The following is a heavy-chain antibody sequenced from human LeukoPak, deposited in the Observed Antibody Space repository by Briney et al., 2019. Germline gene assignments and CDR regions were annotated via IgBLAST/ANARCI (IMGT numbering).Heavy chain of an antibody. CDR1: GFIFSSYG. D-gene: IGHD2-2*01. Sequence: GGSLRLSCAASGFIFSSYGMHWVRQAPGKGLEWVSSINSDSSSIYYADSVKGRFTISRDNAKNSLYLQMNSLRAEDTAVYYCAREGYCSSTSCYRDYWGQGTLVTVSS. CDR2: INSDSSSI. J-gene: IGHJ4*02. V-gene: IGHV3-21*01. CDR3: AREGYCSSTSCYRDY.